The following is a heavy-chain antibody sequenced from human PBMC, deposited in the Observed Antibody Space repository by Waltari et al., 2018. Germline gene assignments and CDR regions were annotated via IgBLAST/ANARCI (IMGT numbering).Heavy chain of an antibody. Sequence: QLQLQESGPGLVKPSETLSLTCTVSGGSISSSSYYWGWIRQPPGKGLEWIGSIYYSGSTYYNPALKSRVTISVDTSKNQFSLKLSSVTAADTAVYYCARPAPGLVGAFDIWGQGTMVTVSS. CDR3: ARPAPGLVGAFDI. V-gene: IGHV4-39*07. CDR1: GGSISSSSYY. J-gene: IGHJ3*02. D-gene: IGHD3-9*01. CDR2: IYYSGST.